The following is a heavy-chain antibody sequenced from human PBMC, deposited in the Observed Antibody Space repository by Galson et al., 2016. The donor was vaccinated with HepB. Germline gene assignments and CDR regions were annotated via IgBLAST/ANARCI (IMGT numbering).Heavy chain of an antibody. J-gene: IGHJ3*02. Sequence: SVKVSCKASGGTFRSYAFSWVRQAPGQGFEWMGGIIPIFGTTNYAEKFQGRGTITADESTSTAYMELSSLRSEDTAVYYCAGGSRLSDAFHIWGQGTMVTVSS. CDR3: AGGSRLSDAFHI. CDR1: GGTFRSYA. V-gene: IGHV1-69*13. CDR2: IIPIFGTT.